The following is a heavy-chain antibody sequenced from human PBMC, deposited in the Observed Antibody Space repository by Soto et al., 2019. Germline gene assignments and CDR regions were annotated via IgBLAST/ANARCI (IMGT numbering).Heavy chain of an antibody. V-gene: IGHV3-33*01. D-gene: IGHD3-22*01. J-gene: IGHJ6*01. CDR1: GFTFSSYG. CDR2: IWYDGSNK. CDR3: ARDSEWYDSSGYYFEYYYYYYGMDV. Sequence: QVQLVESGGGVVQPGRSLRLSCAASGFTFSSYGMHWVRQAPGKGLEWVAVIWYDGSNKYYADSVKGRFTISRDNSKNTLYLQMNSLRAEDTAVYYCARDSEWYDSSGYYFEYYYYYYGMDVW.